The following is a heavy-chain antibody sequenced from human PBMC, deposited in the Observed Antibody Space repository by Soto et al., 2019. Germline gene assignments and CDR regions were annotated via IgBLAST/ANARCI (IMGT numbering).Heavy chain of an antibody. D-gene: IGHD7-27*01. J-gene: IGHJ4*02. Sequence: EVQLVESGGGLVNPGESLRLSCAASGFTFGAYSLSWVRQAPGKGLEWVSSINPSGTDIHYADSVEGRFTISRDNARSSLYLQMISLRVDDTAVYYCARDCLTGDPGEAFDCWGQGTLVTVSS. CDR3: ARDCLTGDPGEAFDC. CDR2: INPSGTDI. V-gene: IGHV3-21*01. CDR1: GFTFGAYS.